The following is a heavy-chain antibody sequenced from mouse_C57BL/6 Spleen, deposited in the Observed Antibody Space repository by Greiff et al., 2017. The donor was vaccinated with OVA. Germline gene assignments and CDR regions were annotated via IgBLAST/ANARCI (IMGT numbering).Heavy chain of an antibody. V-gene: IGHV5-9-1*02. CDR1: GFTFSSYA. CDR2: ISRGGDYI. CDR3: TREALPYYFDY. Sequence: EVQLVESGEGLVKPGGSLKLSCAASGFTFSSYAMSWVRQTPEKRLEWVAYISRGGDYIYYAHTVKGRVTISRDNARNTLYLQMSSLKCEDTAMYYCTREALPYYFDYWGQGTTLTVSS. D-gene: IGHD2-10*01. J-gene: IGHJ2*01.